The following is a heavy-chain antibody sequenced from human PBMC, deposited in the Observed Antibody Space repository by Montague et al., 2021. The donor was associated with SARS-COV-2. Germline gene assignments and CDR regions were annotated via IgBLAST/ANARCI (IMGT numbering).Heavy chain of an antibody. CDR2: RHYSGTS. CDR3: ARGTAYDHVYY. CDR1: SGSLSGYC. V-gene: IGHV4-59*12. Sequence: SETLSLTCTASSGSLSGYCCYWIRQPPGKGMGLMGFRHYSGTSRYNHSLNSRRNMSLDTSTNKFSLTLNSVTAAATAIYYCARGTAYDHVYYWGQGAPVTVAS. J-gene: IGHJ4*02. D-gene: IGHD2-8*02.